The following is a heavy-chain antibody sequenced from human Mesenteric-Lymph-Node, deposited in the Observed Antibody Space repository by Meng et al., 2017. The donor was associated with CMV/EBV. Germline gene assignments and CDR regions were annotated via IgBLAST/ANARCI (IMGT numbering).Heavy chain of an antibody. CDR3: ARGYGEGNYDDY. J-gene: IGHJ4*02. Sequence: GGSLRLSCAASGFTFSSYGMHWVRQAPGKGLEGVAFIRYDGSNKYYADSVKGRFTISRDNSKNTLYLQMNSLRAEDTAVYYCARGYGEGNYDDYWGQGTLVTVSS. D-gene: IGHD2-15*01. CDR1: GFTFSSYG. CDR2: IRYDGSNK. V-gene: IGHV3-30*02.